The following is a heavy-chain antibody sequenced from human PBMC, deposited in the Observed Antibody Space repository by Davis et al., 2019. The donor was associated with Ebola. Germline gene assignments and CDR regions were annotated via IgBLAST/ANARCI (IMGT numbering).Heavy chain of an antibody. D-gene: IGHD3-3*02. CDR2: IYYSGST. V-gene: IGHV4-59*01. CDR1: GGSISSYY. Sequence: GSLRLSCTVSGGSISSYYWSWIRQPPGKGLEWIGYIYYSGSTNYTPSLKSRVTISVDTSKNQFSLKLSSVTAADTAVYYCARGGPFLEWLLMDPWGQGTLVTVSS. CDR3: ARGGPFLEWLLMDP. J-gene: IGHJ5*02.